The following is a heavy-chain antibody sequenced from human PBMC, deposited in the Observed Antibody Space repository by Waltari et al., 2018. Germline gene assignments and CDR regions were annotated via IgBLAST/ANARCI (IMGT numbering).Heavy chain of an antibody. D-gene: IGHD6-13*01. Sequence: QVQLQQSGPGLVKPSQTLSLTCAISGDSVSSNSAAWNWIRQSPSRGLEWLGRTFYRSKWYNDHAVSVKSRVTINPDTSTNQFSLQLNSVTPEDTAVYYCASGIKEGAAGTYWFDPWGQGTLVTVSS. V-gene: IGHV6-1*01. CDR1: GDSVSSNSAA. CDR3: ASGIKEGAAGTYWFDP. CDR2: TFYRSKWYN. J-gene: IGHJ5*02.